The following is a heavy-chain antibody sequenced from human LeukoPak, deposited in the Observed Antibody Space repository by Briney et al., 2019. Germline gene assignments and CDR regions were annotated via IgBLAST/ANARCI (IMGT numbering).Heavy chain of an antibody. J-gene: IGHJ4*02. CDR2: INNDGSST. V-gene: IGHV3-74*01. Sequence: PGWSLRLSCAASGFTFSSYWMHWARQAPGTGLVWVSRINNDGSSTRYAASVKGRFTIYRDNAKNTLYLQMNSLRAEDTAVYYCARGTAAAGFDYWGPGTLVTVSS. D-gene: IGHD6-13*01. CDR3: ARGTAAAGFDY. CDR1: GFTFSSYW.